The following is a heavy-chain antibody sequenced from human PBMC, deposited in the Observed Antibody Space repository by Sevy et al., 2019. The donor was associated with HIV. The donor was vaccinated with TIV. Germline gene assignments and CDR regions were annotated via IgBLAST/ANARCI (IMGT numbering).Heavy chain of an antibody. CDR2: IYHSGST. Sequence: SDTLSLTCTVSGYSISSGYYWGWIRQPPGKGLEWIGSIYHSGSTNYNPSLKSRVTISVDTSKNQFSLKLSSVTAADTAVYYCASTPMENYGDYDFDYWGQGTLVTVSS. CDR3: ASTPMENYGDYDFDY. J-gene: IGHJ4*02. V-gene: IGHV4-38-2*02. D-gene: IGHD4-17*01. CDR1: GYSISSGYY.